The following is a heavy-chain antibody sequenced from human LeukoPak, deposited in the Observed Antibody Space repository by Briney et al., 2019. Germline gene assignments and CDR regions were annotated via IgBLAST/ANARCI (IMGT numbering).Heavy chain of an antibody. Sequence: GGSLRLSCAASGFTFSSYSMNWVRQAPGKGLEWVSSISSSSSYIYYADSVKGRFTISRDNAKNSLYLQMNSLRAEDTAVYYCARDGGNSPSFDYWGQGTLVTVSS. D-gene: IGHD4-23*01. CDR2: ISSSSSYI. J-gene: IGHJ4*02. CDR3: ARDGGNSPSFDY. V-gene: IGHV3-21*01. CDR1: GFTFSSYS.